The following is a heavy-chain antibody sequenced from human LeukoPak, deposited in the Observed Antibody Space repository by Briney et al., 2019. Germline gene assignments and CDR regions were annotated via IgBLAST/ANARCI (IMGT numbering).Heavy chain of an antibody. CDR1: GGSISSGSYY. Sequence: SETLSLTCTVSGGSISSGSYYWSWIRQPAGKGLEWIGRIYTSGSTNYNPSLKSRVTISVDTSKNQFSLKLSSVTAADTAVYYCARDLRNGMDVWCQGTTVTVSS. J-gene: IGHJ6*02. V-gene: IGHV4-61*02. CDR2: IYTSGST. CDR3: ARDLRNGMDV.